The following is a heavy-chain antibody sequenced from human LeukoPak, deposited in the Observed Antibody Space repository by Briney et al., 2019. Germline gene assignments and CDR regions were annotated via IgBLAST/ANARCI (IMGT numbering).Heavy chain of an antibody. CDR3: ARPGRSVTQGY. J-gene: IGHJ4*02. V-gene: IGHV3-48*03. D-gene: IGHD3-10*01. CDR2: ISSDGSSM. CDR1: GLTLSSSE. Sequence: PGGSLRLSCAPSGLTLSSSEMKWVSHARGGGREWVSYISSDGSSMYYADSMKGRFNTSRDNDQNSLYLQINSLRVEDTAVYYWARPGRSVTQGYWGQGTLVTVSS.